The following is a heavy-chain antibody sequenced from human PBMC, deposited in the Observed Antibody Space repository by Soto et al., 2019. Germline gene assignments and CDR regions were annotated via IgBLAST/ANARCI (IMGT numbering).Heavy chain of an antibody. J-gene: IGHJ4*02. CDR3: AREGGPRLGSSGWYVI. CDR2: IYYSGST. V-gene: IGHV4-31*03. D-gene: IGHD6-19*01. CDR1: GGSISSGGYY. Sequence: SETLSLTCTVSGGSISSGGYYWSWIRQHPGKGLEWIGYIYYSGSTYYNPSLKSRVTISVDTSKNQFSLKLSSVTAADTAVYYCAREGGPRLGSSGWYVIWGQGTLVTVSS.